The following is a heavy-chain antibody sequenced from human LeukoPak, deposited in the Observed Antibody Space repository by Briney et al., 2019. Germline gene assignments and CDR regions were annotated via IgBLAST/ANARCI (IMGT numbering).Heavy chain of an antibody. CDR1: GFIVSNNY. CDR3: AKDPSYYYDSSGYYFASWIDY. V-gene: IGHV3-53*01. D-gene: IGHD3-22*01. Sequence: GGSLRLSCAPSGFIVSNNYMTWVRQAPGKGLEWVSVIYSGGSTYYADSVKGRFTISRDNSKNTLYLQMNSLRAEDTAVYYCAKDPSYYYDSSGYYFASWIDYWGQGTLVTVSS. J-gene: IGHJ4*02. CDR2: IYSGGST.